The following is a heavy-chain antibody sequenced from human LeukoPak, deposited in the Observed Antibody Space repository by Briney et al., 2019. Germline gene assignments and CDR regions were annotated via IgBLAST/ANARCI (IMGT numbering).Heavy chain of an antibody. Sequence: GGSLKLSCAVSGFTINPNYMSWVRQAPGKGLEWVSVTYFDGSTYYADSVKGRFTISRDTSENTLYLQMNTLRADDTSVYYCAAMVDDYWGQGTLVTVSS. CDR3: AAMVDDY. V-gene: IGHV3-66*01. D-gene: IGHD5-18*01. CDR1: GFTINPNY. CDR2: TYFDGST. J-gene: IGHJ4*02.